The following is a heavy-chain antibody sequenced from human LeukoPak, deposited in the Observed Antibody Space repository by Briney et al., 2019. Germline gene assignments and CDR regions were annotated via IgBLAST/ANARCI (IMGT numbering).Heavy chain of an antibody. J-gene: IGHJ4*02. Sequence: ASVKVSCKGSGYTFTSYGISWVRQAPGQGLEWMGWISAYNGHTNYAQKLQGRVTMTTDTSTSTAYMELRSLRSDDTAVYCCARDPGSSTAFDYWGQGTLVTVSS. CDR2: ISAYNGHT. V-gene: IGHV1-18*01. CDR3: ARDPGSSTAFDY. CDR1: GYTFTSYG. D-gene: IGHD2-2*01.